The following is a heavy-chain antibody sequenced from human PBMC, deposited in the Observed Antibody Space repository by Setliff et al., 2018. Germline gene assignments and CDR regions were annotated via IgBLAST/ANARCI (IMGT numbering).Heavy chain of an antibody. D-gene: IGHD3-22*01. J-gene: IGHJ3*01. CDR3: VRDRWKVIVNRGDDAFDL. CDR2: IKEDGREK. V-gene: IGHV3-7*01. CDR1: RFTFSNYW. Sequence: GGSLRLSCAASRFTFSNYWMSWVRQAPGKGLEWVANIKEDGREKYYVDSVKGRFTISRDNAKNSLDLQMNSLRGEDTAVYYCVRDRWKVIVNRGDDAFDLWGQGAMVTVSS.